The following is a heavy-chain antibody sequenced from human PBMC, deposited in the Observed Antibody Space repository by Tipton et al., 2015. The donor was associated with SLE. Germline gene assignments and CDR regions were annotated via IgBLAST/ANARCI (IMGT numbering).Heavy chain of an antibody. CDR3: ARERVDFGDYGVYEDNWFDP. D-gene: IGHD4-17*01. J-gene: IGHJ5*02. V-gene: IGHV4-59*01. CDR1: GGSISSYY. CDR2: IYYSGST. Sequence: TLSLTCTVSGGSISSYYWSWIRQPPWKGLEWIGYIYYSGSTYYNPSLKSRVTISVDTSKNQFSLKLSSVTAADTAVYYCARERVDFGDYGVYEDNWFDPWGQGTLVTVSS.